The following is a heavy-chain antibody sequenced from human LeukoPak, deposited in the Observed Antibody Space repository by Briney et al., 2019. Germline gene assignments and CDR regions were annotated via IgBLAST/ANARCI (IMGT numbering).Heavy chain of an antibody. Sequence: ASVTVSCKASGYTFTGYYMDWVRQAPGQGLEWMGWINPNSGGTNYAQKFQGRVTMTRDTSISTAYMEQSRLRSDDTAVYYYTRGDRIMITLGGVIACDSWGQGTLVTVSS. CDR3: TRGDRIMITLGGVIACDS. CDR2: INPNSGGT. J-gene: IGHJ5*01. D-gene: IGHD3-16*02. V-gene: IGHV1-2*02. CDR1: GYTFTGYY.